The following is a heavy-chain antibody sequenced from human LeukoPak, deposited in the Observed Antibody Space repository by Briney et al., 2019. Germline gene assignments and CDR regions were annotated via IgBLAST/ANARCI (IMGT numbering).Heavy chain of an antibody. CDR2: INFSGST. V-gene: IGHV4-59*08. CDR1: SGSIGSFY. Sequence: SETLSLTCTISSGSIGSFYWSWIRQPPGRGLEWIGYINFSGSTKSNSALESRVTISMDTSKNQFSLKLNSVTAADTAVYYCTRGGSADPFEHWGQGTLVTVSS. D-gene: IGHD1-26*01. J-gene: IGHJ4*02. CDR3: TRGGSADPFEH.